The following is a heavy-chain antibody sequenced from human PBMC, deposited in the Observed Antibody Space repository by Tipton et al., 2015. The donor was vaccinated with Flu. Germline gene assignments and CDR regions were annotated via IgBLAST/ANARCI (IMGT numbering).Heavy chain of an antibody. Sequence: SLRLSCAASGFTFSSYAMHWVRQAPGKGLEWVAVISYDGSNKYYADSVKGRFTISRDNSKNTLYLQMNSLRAEDTAVYYCARVPRGYSYGSNYFDYWGQGTLVTVSS. J-gene: IGHJ4*02. CDR1: GFTFSSYA. V-gene: IGHV3-30-3*01. CDR2: ISYDGSNK. D-gene: IGHD5-18*01. CDR3: ARVPRGYSYGSNYFDY.